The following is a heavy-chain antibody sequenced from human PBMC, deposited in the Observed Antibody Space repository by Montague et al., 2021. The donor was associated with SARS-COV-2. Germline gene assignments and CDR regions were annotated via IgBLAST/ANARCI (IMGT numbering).Heavy chain of an antibody. V-gene: IGHV4-34*01. J-gene: IGHJ6*03. CDR1: GGSFSTYS. D-gene: IGHD3-10*01. CDR2: VHHGGST. CDR3: ARLGDGVVPSPILGVGPYYYYYYIDD. Sequence: SETLSLTCAVHGGSFSTYSWNWIRQPPGTGLEWIWEVHHGGSTNYNSSLKSRVTISADTSTYQFSLKLTSVAAADTAVSYCARLGDGVVPSPILGVGPYYYYYYIDDWGKGTTVTVSS.